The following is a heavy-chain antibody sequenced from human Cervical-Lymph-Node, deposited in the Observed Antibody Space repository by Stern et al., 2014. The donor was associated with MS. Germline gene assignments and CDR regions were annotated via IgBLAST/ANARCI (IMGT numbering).Heavy chain of an antibody. CDR1: GGSISSYY. J-gene: IGHJ6*02. V-gene: IGHV4-59*01. Sequence: QVQLQESGPGLVKPSETLSLTCTVSGGSISSYYWSWIRQPPGKGLEWIGYISYSGITKYNPSLKNRVTILLDTSKNQLSLKLSSVTAADTAVYYCARDRIGVTKNYYYGMDVWGQGTTVTVSS. D-gene: IGHD2/OR15-2a*01. CDR3: ARDRIGVTKNYYYGMDV. CDR2: ISYSGIT.